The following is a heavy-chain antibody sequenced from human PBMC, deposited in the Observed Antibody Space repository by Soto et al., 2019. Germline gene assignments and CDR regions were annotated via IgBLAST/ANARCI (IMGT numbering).Heavy chain of an antibody. CDR2: INPNSGGT. Sequence: ASVKVSCKASGYTFTGYYMHWVRQAPGQGLEWMRWINPNSGGTNYAQKFQGWVTMTRDTSISTAYMELSRLGSDDTAVYYCARGAVLSNCGKQDWFDRWRQGTLVTVSS. J-gene: IGHJ5*02. CDR3: ARGAVLSNCGKQDWFDR. CDR1: GYTFTGYY. D-gene: IGHD4-4*01. V-gene: IGHV1-2*04.